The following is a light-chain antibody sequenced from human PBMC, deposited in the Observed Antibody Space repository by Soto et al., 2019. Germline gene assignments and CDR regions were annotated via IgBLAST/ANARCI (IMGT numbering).Light chain of an antibody. CDR1: SSNIGSNT. CDR2: SNN. V-gene: IGLV1-44*01. CDR3: EAWDDSLNGYV. J-gene: IGLJ1*01. Sequence: QSVLTQPPSASGTPGQRVTISCSGSSSNIGSNTVNWYQQLPGTAPKLLIYSNNQRPSGVPDRFSGSKSGTSASLAISGLQSEDEADYYCEAWDDSLNGYVFGTGTKGTVL.